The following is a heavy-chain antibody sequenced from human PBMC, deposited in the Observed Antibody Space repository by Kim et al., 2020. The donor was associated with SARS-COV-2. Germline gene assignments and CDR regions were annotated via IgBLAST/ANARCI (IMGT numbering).Heavy chain of an antibody. J-gene: IGHJ6*02. CDR3: ARDQGQDPTAAAIFYYYYGMDV. D-gene: IGHD2-2*02. V-gene: IGHV6-1*01. CDR2: TYYRSKWYN. CDR1: GDSVSSNSAA. Sequence: SQTLSLTCAISGDSVSSNSAAWNWIRQSPSRGLEWLGRTYYRSKWYNDYAVSVKSRITINPDTSKNQFSLQLNSVTPEDTAVYYCARDQGQDPTAAAIFYYYYGMDVWGQGTTVTVSS.